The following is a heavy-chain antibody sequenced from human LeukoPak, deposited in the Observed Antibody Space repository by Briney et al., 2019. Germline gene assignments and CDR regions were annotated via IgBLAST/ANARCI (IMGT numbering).Heavy chain of an antibody. CDR2: IYHSGST. V-gene: IGHV4-4*02. CDR1: GGSISSSNW. CDR3: ARDRYYYDSSGYSRRFDY. J-gene: IGHJ4*02. Sequence: PSGILSLTCAVSGGSISSSNWWSWVRQPPGKGLEWIGEIYHSGSTNYNPSLKSRVTISVDTSKNQFSLKLSSVTAADTAVYYCARDRYYYDSSGYSRRFDYWGQGTLVTVSS. D-gene: IGHD3-22*01.